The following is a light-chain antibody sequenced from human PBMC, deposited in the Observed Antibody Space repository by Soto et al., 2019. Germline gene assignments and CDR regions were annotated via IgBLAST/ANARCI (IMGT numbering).Light chain of an antibody. CDR2: DAI. V-gene: IGKV3-11*01. Sequence: EIILTQSPATLSLSPGGSATLSCRASQSVGSSLAWYQQKIGQTPRLLIYDAINRATGVPARFTGRGFGTDFTLTSSSLDPEYFAVYYCQQRSIWPITFGQGTKLDIK. CDR3: QQRSIWPIT. J-gene: IGKJ2*01. CDR1: QSVGSS.